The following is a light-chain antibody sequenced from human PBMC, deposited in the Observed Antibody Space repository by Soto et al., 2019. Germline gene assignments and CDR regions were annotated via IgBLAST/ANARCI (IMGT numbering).Light chain of an antibody. CDR3: QQDNNWIT. V-gene: IGKV3-15*01. CDR1: QSISIN. Sequence: IRMTQTRSTLSGAAGERGTLSFRASQSISINLAWYQQKPGQAPRLLIYAASNRATGVPARFSGSWSGTEFTLTISSLQSEDFAVYCCQQDNNWITFGQGARLEIK. CDR2: AAS. J-gene: IGKJ5*01.